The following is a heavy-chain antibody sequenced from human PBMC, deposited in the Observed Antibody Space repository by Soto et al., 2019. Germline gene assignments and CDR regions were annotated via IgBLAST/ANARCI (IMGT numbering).Heavy chain of an antibody. D-gene: IGHD6-6*01. CDR2: ISWNSGSI. V-gene: IGHV3-9*02. Sequence: PGGIVRGSCAESVLISVDYAIHWVRQAPGKGLEWVSGISWNSGSIGYADSVKGRFTISRDNAKNSLYLQMNSLRAEDTALYYCAKGNAMNGIAAREWGQGTLVTVSP. CDR3: AKGNAMNGIAARE. CDR1: VLISVDYA. J-gene: IGHJ4*02.